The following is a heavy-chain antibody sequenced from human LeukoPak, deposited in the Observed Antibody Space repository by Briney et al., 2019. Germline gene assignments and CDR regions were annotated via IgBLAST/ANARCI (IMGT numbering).Heavy chain of an antibody. CDR3: ARDRAWGSYDC. V-gene: IGHV3-64*01. D-gene: IGHD7-27*01. CDR1: GFTFSDYA. J-gene: IGHJ4*02. Sequence: GGSLRLSCAASGFTFSDYAMHWVRQAPGKELEYVSAVSSNGGSIHYANSVKGRFTVSRDNSKNTLYLQMNSLRAEDTAIYFCARDRAWGSYDCWGQGTLVIVSS. CDR2: VSSNGGSI.